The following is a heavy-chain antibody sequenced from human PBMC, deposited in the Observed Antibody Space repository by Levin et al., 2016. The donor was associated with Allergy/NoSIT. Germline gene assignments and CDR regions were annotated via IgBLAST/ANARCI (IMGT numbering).Heavy chain of an antibody. CDR2: ISYDGNTK. CDR3: ARGAATLVPAETFY. D-gene: IGHD2-2*01. Sequence: GGSLRLSCAASGFTFSTYAMHWVRQAPGKGLEWVSVISYDGNTKHYADPGKGRFTISRDNSNSTLYLHMNNLRPEDTAVYYCARGAATLVPAETFYWGQGTLVSVSS. CDR1: GFTFSTYA. V-gene: IGHV3-30*04. J-gene: IGHJ4*02.